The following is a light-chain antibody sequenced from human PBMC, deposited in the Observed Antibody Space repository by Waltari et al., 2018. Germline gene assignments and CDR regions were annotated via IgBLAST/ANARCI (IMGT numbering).Light chain of an antibody. V-gene: IGLV2-14*01. J-gene: IGLJ3*02. CDR1: SSAVGGYTF. Sequence: QSALTQPASLSGSPGKSITISCTVTSSAVGGYTFSSWYQQHPGKAPKSMIYDFSKRRSGVYNHFYGSKACNTASLTISWLQAEDEADYYCSSYTSSSTWVFGGGTKLTVL. CDR2: DFS. CDR3: SSYTSSSTWV.